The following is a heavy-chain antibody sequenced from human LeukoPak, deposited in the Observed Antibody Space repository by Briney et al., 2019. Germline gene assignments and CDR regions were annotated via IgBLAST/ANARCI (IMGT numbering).Heavy chain of an antibody. J-gene: IGHJ4*02. CDR3: AKDLANSWTIDY. Sequence: LTGGSLRLSCAASGFTFSSYGMHWVRQAPGKGLEWVALISYSGSEKYYADSVEGRFTISRDNSRNTLYLQMNSLSVEDTAFYYCAKDLANSWTIDYWGQGTLVTVSS. V-gene: IGHV3-30*18. D-gene: IGHD1-1*01. CDR1: GFTFSSYG. CDR2: ISYSGSEK.